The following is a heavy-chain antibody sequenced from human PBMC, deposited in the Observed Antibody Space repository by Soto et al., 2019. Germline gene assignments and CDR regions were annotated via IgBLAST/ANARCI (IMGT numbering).Heavy chain of an antibody. V-gene: IGHV1-18*01. CDR3: ARDLGNYYDSSGYTPLGY. CDR2: ISAYNGNT. J-gene: IGHJ4*02. CDR1: GYTFTSYG. Sequence: QVQLVQSGAEVKKPGASVKVSCKASGYTFTSYGISWVRQAPGQGLEWMGWISAYNGNTNYAQKLQGRVTMTTDTSTSTAYMELRSLISDDTAAYYCARDLGNYYDSSGYTPLGYWGQGTLVTVSS. D-gene: IGHD3-22*01.